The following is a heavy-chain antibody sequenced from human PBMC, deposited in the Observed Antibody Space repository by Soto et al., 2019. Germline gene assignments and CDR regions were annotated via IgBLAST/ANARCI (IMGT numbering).Heavy chain of an antibody. Sequence: GGSLRLSCAASGFTFSSYAMSWVRQAPGKGLEWVSAISGSGGSTYYADSVKGRFTISRDIAKNSLYLQMSSLRAEDTAVYYCARESSAGYSSAWYVPPDYWGQGTLVTVSS. V-gene: IGHV3-23*01. CDR1: GFTFSSYA. CDR2: ISGSGGST. J-gene: IGHJ4*02. CDR3: ARESSAGYSSAWYVPPDY. D-gene: IGHD6-19*01.